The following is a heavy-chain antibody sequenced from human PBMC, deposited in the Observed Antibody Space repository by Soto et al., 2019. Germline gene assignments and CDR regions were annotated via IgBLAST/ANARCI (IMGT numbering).Heavy chain of an antibody. D-gene: IGHD3-10*02. J-gene: IGHJ2*01. CDR2: IKRKTDGGTT. CDR3: FPGGDGIRDVRSVSAFLLNRATDL. Sequence: PGKGLEWVSRIKRKTDGGTTDYAAPVKGRFTISRDDSKYTLYLQMYSLKNEDTAVYFFFPGGDGIRDVRSVSAFLLNRATDL. V-gene: IGHV3-15*01.